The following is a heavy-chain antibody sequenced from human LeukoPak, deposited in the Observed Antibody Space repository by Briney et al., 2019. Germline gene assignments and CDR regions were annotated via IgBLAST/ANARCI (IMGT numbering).Heavy chain of an antibody. Sequence: PGGSLRLSCAAPGFTFSSYWMSWVRQAPGKGLEWVANIKQDGSEKYYVDSVKGRFTISRDNAKNSLYLQMNSLRAEDTAVYYCASGPTGDYYYYYMDVWGKGTTVTVSS. CDR3: ASGPTGDYYYYYMDV. D-gene: IGHD7-27*01. V-gene: IGHV3-7*01. J-gene: IGHJ6*03. CDR2: IKQDGSEK. CDR1: GFTFSSYW.